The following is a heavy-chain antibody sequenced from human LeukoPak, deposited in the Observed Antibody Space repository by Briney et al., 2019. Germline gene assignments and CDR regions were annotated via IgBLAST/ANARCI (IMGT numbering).Heavy chain of an antibody. D-gene: IGHD2-15*01. Sequence: GGSLRLSCAASGFTFSDYYMSWIRQAPGKGLEWVSYISSSGSTIYYADSVKGRFTISRDNAKNSLYLQMNSLRAEDTAVYYCARELWYCSGGSCYRYFDYWGQGTLVTVSS. CDR2: ISSSGSTI. J-gene: IGHJ4*02. CDR1: GFTFSDYY. CDR3: ARELWYCSGGSCYRYFDY. V-gene: IGHV3-11*01.